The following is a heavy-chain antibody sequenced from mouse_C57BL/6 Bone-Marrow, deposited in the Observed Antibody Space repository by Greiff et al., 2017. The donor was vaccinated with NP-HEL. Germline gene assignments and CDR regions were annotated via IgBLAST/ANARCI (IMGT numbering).Heavy chain of an antibody. V-gene: IGHV1-54*01. D-gene: IGHD1-1*01. Sequence: VQLQQSGAELVRPGTSVKVSCKASGYAFTNYLIEWVKQRPGQGLEWIGVINPGSGGTNYNEKFKGKATLTADKSSSTAYMQVSSLTSEDAAVYFCARKGDCSSYVYFDVWGTGTTVTVSS. CDR1: GYAFTNYL. CDR3: ARKGDCSSYVYFDV. J-gene: IGHJ1*03. CDR2: INPGSGGT.